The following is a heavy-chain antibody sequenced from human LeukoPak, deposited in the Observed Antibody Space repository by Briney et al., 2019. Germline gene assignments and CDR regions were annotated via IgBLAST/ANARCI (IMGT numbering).Heavy chain of an antibody. CDR3: ARFRGYYDILTGYPGSYYFDY. V-gene: IGHV4-61*01. CDR1: GGSVSSGSYY. J-gene: IGHJ4*02. Sequence: SETLSLTCSVSGGSVSSGSYYWSWIRQPPGKGREWIGDIHYSGSTNYNPSLKSRVTISVDTSKNQFSLKLSSVTAADTAVYYCARFRGYYDILTGYPGSYYFDYWGQGTLVTVSS. CDR2: IHYSGST. D-gene: IGHD3-9*01.